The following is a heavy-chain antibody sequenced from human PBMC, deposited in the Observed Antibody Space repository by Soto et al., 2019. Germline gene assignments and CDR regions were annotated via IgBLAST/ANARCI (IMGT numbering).Heavy chain of an antibody. J-gene: IGHJ1*01. Sequence: SETLSLTCTVSGGSISSGGYYWSWIRQHPGKGLEWIGYIYYSGSTNYNPSLKSRVTISVDTSKNQFSLKLSSVTAADTAVYYCASMRGYCSGGSCYYSEGYFQHWGQGTLVTVSS. CDR2: IYYSGST. CDR3: ASMRGYCSGGSCYYSEGYFQH. V-gene: IGHV4-61*08. D-gene: IGHD2-15*01. CDR1: GGSISSGGYY.